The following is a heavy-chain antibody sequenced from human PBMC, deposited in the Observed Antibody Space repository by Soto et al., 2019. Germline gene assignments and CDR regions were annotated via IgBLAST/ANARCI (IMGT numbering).Heavy chain of an antibody. CDR2: IYNSGST. CDR1: GASVSSDYYY. J-gene: IGHJ4*02. Sequence: QVQLQESGPGLVEPSQTLSLTCTVSGASVSSDYYYWSWIRQPPGRGLEWIGHIYNSGSTYSNPSLKRRVTVSLDTAKNQVSLSLSSVTAADTAVYYCARGPSGDKVDYWGQGTLVTVSS. CDR3: ARGPSGDKVDY. V-gene: IGHV4-30-4*01. D-gene: IGHD1-26*01.